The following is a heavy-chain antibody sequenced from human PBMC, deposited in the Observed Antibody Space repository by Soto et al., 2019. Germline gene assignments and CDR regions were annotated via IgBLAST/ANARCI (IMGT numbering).Heavy chain of an antibody. Sequence: GGSLRLSCAASGFIFTSYAINWVRQAPGKGLEWVSYISSSGTIIYYADSVKGRFTISRDNAKNSLYLQMNSLRAEDTAVYYCASFSRMTDGYYWGQGTLVTVPQ. CDR2: ISSSGTII. CDR1: GFIFTSYA. J-gene: IGHJ4*02. CDR3: ASFSRMTDGYY. D-gene: IGHD4-17*01. V-gene: IGHV3-48*01.